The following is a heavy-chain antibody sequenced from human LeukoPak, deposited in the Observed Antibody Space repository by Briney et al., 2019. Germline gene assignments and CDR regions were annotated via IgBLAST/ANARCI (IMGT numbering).Heavy chain of an antibody. V-gene: IGHV4-39*07. D-gene: IGHD6-13*01. CDR1: GGSISSSTYY. CDR2: INYSGST. J-gene: IGHJ5*02. Sequence: SETLSLXCSVSGGSISSSTYYWGWIRQSPVKGLEWIGSINYSGSTFYNPSLKSRVAMSVDTSKNQFSLKLSSVTAADTAVYYCAREIAAAGPTTTWGQGTLVTVSS. CDR3: AREIAAAGPTTT.